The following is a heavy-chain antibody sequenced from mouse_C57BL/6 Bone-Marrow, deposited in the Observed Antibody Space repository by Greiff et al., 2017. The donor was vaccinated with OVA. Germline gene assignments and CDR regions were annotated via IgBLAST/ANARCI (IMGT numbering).Heavy chain of an antibody. CDR2: IRSKSSNYAT. CDR1: GFTFNTYA. Sequence: EVKLVESGGGLVQPKGSLKLSCAASGFTFNTYAMHWVRQAPGKGLEWVDRIRSKSSNYATYYADSVKDRFTISRDDSKSILYLQMNNLKTENTAMYYCVRERTGTRDFDVWVTGTTVTVSS. CDR3: VRERTGTRDFDV. D-gene: IGHD4-1*01. V-gene: IGHV10-3*01. J-gene: IGHJ1*03.